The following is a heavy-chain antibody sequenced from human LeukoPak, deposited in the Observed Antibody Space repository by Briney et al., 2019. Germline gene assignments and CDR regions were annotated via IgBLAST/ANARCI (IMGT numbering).Heavy chain of an antibody. CDR1: GFTFDDYA. V-gene: IGHV3-23*01. J-gene: IGHJ4*02. D-gene: IGHD1-14*01. CDR3: ALGGNSPGPNHFDY. CDR2: ISGSGGST. Sequence: PGGSLRLSCAASGFTFDDYAMHWVRQAPGKGLECVSAISGSGGSTYYADSVKGRFTISRDNSKNRLYLQMNSLRAGDTAVYYCALGGNSPGPNHFDYWGQGTLVTVSS.